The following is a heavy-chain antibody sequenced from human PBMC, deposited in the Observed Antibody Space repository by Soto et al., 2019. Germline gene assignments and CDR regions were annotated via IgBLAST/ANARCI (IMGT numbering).Heavy chain of an antibody. Sequence: SETLSLTCTVSGGSISRYYWSWIRQPPGKGLEWIGYIYYSGSTNYNPSLKSRVTISVDTSKNQFSLKLSSVTAADTAVYYCARTRDGMDGWGQGTTVTVSS. J-gene: IGHJ6*02. CDR2: IYYSGST. CDR3: ARTRDGMDG. D-gene: IGHD6-6*01. V-gene: IGHV4-59*01. CDR1: GGSISRYY.